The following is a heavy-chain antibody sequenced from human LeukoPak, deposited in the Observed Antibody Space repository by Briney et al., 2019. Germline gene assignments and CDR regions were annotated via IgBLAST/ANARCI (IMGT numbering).Heavy chain of an antibody. D-gene: IGHD3-22*01. V-gene: IGHV1-18*01. CDR1: GGTFSSYA. CDR3: ARVNYYDSSGYRRFDY. CDR2: ISAYNGNT. J-gene: IGHJ4*02. Sequence: ASVKVSCKASGGTFSSYAISWVRQAPGQGLERMGWISAYNGNTNYAQKLQGRVTMTTDTSTSTAYMELRSLRSDDTAVYYCARVNYYDSSGYRRFDYWGQGTLVTVSS.